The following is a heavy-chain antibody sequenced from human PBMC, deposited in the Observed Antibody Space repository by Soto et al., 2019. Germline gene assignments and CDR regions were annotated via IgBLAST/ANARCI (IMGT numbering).Heavy chain of an antibody. CDR1: GGSISSGGYS. V-gene: IGHV4-30-2*01. CDR2: IYHSGST. D-gene: IGHD4-17*01. CDR3: ARASTTVTTLDY. Sequence: QLQLQESGSGLVKPSQTLSLTCAVSGGSISSGGYSWSWIRQPPGKGLEWIGYIYHSGSTYYNPSPKSRVPISVYRSKNQFPLKLRSVTAADTAVYYCARASTTVTTLDYWGQGTLVTVSS. J-gene: IGHJ4*02.